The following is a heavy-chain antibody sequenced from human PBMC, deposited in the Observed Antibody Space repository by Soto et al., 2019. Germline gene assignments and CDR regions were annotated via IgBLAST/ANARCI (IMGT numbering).Heavy chain of an antibody. V-gene: IGHV4-59*01. CDR2: IYYSGST. J-gene: IGHJ4*02. CDR1: GGSISSYY. CDR3: ARDLCSGGSCYYFDY. Sequence: SETLSLTCTVSGGSISSYYWSWIRQPPGKGLEWIGYIYYSGSTNYNPSLKSRVTISVDTSKNQFSLKLSSVTAADTAVYYCARDLCSGGSCYYFDYWGQGTLVTVSS. D-gene: IGHD2-15*01.